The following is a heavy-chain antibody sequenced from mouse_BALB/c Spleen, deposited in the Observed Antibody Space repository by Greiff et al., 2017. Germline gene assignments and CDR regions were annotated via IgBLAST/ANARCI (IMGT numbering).Heavy chain of an antibody. D-gene: IGHD1-2*01. J-gene: IGHJ3*01. CDR2: IDPETGGT. CDR3: TRYYGYFAY. V-gene: IGHV1-15*01. CDR1: GYTFTDYE. Sequence: QVQLKESGAELVRPGASVTLSCKASGYTFTDYEMHWVKQTPVHGLEWIGAIDPETGGTAYNQKFKGKATLTADKSSSTAYMELRSLTSEDSAVYYCTRYYGYFAYWGQGTLVTVSA.